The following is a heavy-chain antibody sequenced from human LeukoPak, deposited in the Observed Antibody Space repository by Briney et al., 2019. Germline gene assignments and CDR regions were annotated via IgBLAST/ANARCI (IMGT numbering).Heavy chain of an antibody. CDR2: ISAYNGNT. D-gene: IGHD2-15*01. Sequence: ASVKVSCKASGYTFTSYGISWVRQAPGQGLEWMGWISAYNGNTNYAQKLQGRVTMTTDTSTSTAYMELRSLRSDDTAVYYCARFTSYCSGGSCYSNYYYYMDVWGKGTTVTVSS. CDR1: GYTFTSYG. CDR3: ARFTSYCSGGSCYSNYYYYMDV. V-gene: IGHV1-18*01. J-gene: IGHJ6*03.